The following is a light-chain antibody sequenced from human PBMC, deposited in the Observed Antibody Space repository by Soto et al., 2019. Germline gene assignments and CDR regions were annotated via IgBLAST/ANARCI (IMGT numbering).Light chain of an antibody. CDR1: NSDVDDYHY. V-gene: IGLV2-14*01. Sequence: QSALTQPASVSGSPGQSITISCTGTNSDVDDYHYVSWYQQHPGKAPKLIIYEVSNRPSGVSNRFSGSKSGDTASLTISGLQAEDEADYYCSSYTSSSTLVVFGGGTKLTVL. J-gene: IGLJ2*01. CDR2: EVS. CDR3: SSYTSSSTLVV.